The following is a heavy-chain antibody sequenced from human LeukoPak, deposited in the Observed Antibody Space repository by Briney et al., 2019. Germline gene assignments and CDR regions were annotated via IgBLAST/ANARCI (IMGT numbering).Heavy chain of an antibody. D-gene: IGHD7-27*01. CDR3: ARGSGAMDV. J-gene: IGHJ6*04. CDR1: GFNFSTYA. V-gene: IGHV3-30*04. CDR2: ISYDGSNK. Sequence: PGGSLRLSCAASGFNFSTYAIHWVRQAPGKGLEWVAVISYDGSNKNFVDSVKGRFTISRDNSKNTLYLQMNSLRAEDTAVYYCARGSGAMDVWGKGATVTVSS.